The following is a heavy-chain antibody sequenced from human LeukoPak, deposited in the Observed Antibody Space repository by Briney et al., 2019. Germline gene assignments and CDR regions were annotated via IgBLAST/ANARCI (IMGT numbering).Heavy chain of an antibody. J-gene: IGHJ4*02. CDR1: GYTFTSYV. CDR3: ARDLRTCGAQEFGY. D-gene: IGHD1-14*01. Sequence: ASVKVSCKASGYTFTSYVISWVRQAPGQGLEWMGWISAYNGNTNYAQKLQGRVTMTTGTSTSTAYMELRSLRSDDTAVYYCARDLRTCGAQEFGYWGQGTLVTVSS. CDR2: ISAYNGNT. V-gene: IGHV1-18*01.